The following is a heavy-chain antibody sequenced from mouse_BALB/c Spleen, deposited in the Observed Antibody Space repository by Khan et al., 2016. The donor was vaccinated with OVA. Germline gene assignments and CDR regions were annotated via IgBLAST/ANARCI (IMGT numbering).Heavy chain of an antibody. CDR2: ISYSGTT. Sequence: EVQLVESGPGLVKPSQSLSLTCTVTGYSITSDYAWNWIRQFPGNKLEWMGSISYSGTTSYTPSLKSRVSITRDTSKNQFLLQLNSVTTEDTATYFCARGRAYWGQGTLVTVSA. D-gene: IGHD3-3*01. V-gene: IGHV3-2*02. CDR3: ARGRAY. CDR1: GYSITSDYA. J-gene: IGHJ3*01.